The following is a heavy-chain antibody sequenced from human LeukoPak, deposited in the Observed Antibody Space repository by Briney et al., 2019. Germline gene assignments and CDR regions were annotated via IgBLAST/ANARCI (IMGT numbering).Heavy chain of an antibody. Sequence: SATLSLTCTVSGVSISDYYWSWIRQPAGKGLEWIGRFYASGTTHYNPSLRSRVTLSIDTSKNQVSLKLSSVTAADTAIYYCARTHCVGGSCDKFDPWGPGTLVTVSS. D-gene: IGHD2-15*01. V-gene: IGHV4-4*07. CDR1: GVSISDYY. J-gene: IGHJ5*02. CDR3: ARTHCVGGSCDKFDP. CDR2: FYASGTT.